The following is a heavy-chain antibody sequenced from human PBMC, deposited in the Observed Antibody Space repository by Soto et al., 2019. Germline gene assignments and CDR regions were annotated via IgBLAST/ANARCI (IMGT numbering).Heavy chain of an antibody. V-gene: IGHV4-39*01. J-gene: IGHJ5*02. D-gene: IGHD2-21*01. CDR2: IQYSRTS. CDR1: GDSISSSSQY. Sequence: QVQLQESGPGLVKPSETLSLTCSVSGDSISSSSQYWGWIRQPPGKGLEWIGSIQYSRTSYYNPYLKSRVTIFVNTTKNQLSLKLSSVTAADTAVYYCARHWIAGSSIPWGQGTLVTVSS. CDR3: ARHWIAGSSIP.